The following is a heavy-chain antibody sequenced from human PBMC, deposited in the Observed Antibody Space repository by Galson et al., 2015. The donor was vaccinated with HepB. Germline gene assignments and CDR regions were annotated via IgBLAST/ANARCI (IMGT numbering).Heavy chain of an antibody. V-gene: IGHV6-1*01. CDR3: ARSSYCSRTRCRPSFFDYYGMDV. J-gene: IGHJ6*02. D-gene: IGHD2-2*01. Sequence: CAISGDSVSSDSAAWNWIRQSPSRGLEWLGRTYYRSRWYIDYAVSVKSRISIKPDTSKNQVSLQLNSVTPEDTAVYYCARSSYCSRTRCRPSFFDYYGMDVWGQGTTVTVSS. CDR2: TYYRSRWYI. CDR1: GDSVSSDSAA.